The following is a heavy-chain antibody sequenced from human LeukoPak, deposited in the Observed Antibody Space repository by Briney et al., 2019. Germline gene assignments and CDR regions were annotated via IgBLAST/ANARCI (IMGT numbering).Heavy chain of an antibody. Sequence: PSETLSLTCTVSGGSISSGDYYWSWIRHPPGKGLEGIAYMYYSGSTYYNPSLKNRVTMSADTSKKQLSLKLSSVTAADTAVYYCARPYYYDSRIDPWGQGILVTVPS. CDR1: GGSISSGDYY. CDR2: MYYSGST. V-gene: IGHV4-30-4*01. CDR3: ARPYYYDSRIDP. D-gene: IGHD3-22*01. J-gene: IGHJ5*02.